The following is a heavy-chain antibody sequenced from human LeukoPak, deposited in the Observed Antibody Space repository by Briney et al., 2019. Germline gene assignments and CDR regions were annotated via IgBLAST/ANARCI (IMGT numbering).Heavy chain of an antibody. CDR3: ASGYSSTICVWDCSPPPHY. CDR1: GGTFSSYA. Sequence: ASVKVSCKASGGTFSSYAISWVRQAPGQGLEWMGGIIPIFGTANYAQKFQGRVTITADESTSTAYMELSSLRSEDTAVYYCASGYSSTICVWDCSPPPHYWGQGTLVTVSS. V-gene: IGHV1-69*13. D-gene: IGHD6-13*01. CDR2: IIPIFGTA. J-gene: IGHJ4*02.